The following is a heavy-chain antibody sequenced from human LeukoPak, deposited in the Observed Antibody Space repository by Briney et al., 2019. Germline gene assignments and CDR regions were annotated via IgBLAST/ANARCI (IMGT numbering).Heavy chain of an antibody. D-gene: IGHD3-16*01. CDR1: GFTFSSYA. CDR2: INHSGST. CDR3: ARDYDTPAVWFDP. Sequence: PGRSLRLSCAASGFTFSSYAMHCIRQPPGKGLEWIGEINHSGSTNYNPSLKSRVTISVDTSKNQFSLKLSSVTAADTAVYYCARDYDTPAVWFDPWGQGTLVTVSS. J-gene: IGHJ5*02. V-gene: IGHV4-34*01.